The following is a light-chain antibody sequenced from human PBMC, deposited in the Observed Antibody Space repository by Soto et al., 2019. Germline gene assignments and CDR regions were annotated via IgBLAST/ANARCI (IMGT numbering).Light chain of an antibody. CDR1: SSNIGSNY. V-gene: IGLV1-47*01. CDR2: RNN. J-gene: IGLJ2*01. CDR3: AAWDDSLSGVV. Sequence: QSVLTQPPSASGTPGQRVTISCSGSSSNIGSNYVFWYQHLPGTAPKLLIYRNNQRPSGVPDRFSGSKSGTSASLAISGHRSEDETDYYCAAWDDSLSGVVFGGGTQLTVL.